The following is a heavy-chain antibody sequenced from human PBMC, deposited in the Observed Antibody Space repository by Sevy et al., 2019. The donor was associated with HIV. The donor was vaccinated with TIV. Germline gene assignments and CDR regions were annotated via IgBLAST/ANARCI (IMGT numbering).Heavy chain of an antibody. CDR3: AAGTSGYSHFDY. Sequence: GGSLRLSCAASGFTVSSNYMSWVRQAPGKGLEWVSVIYSGGSTYYADSVKGRFTISRDNSKNTRYLQMNSLRVEDTAVYYCAAGTSGYSHFDYWGQGTLVTVSS. CDR1: GFTVSSNY. J-gene: IGHJ4*02. V-gene: IGHV3-53*01. D-gene: IGHD3-22*01. CDR2: IYSGGST.